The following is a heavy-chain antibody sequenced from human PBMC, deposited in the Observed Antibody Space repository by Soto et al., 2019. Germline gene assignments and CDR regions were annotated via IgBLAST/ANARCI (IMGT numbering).Heavy chain of an antibody. CDR1: GGTFSSYA. V-gene: IGHV1-69*13. CDR3: ARSQGSSTSLEIYYYYYYGMDV. J-gene: IGHJ6*02. D-gene: IGHD2-2*01. CDR2: IIPISDTT. Sequence: SVKVSCKASGGTFSSYAISWVRQAPGQGLEWVGGIIPISDTTNYAQKFQGRVTITADESTSTAYMELSSLRSEDTAVYYCARSQGSSTSLEIYYYYYYGMDVWG.